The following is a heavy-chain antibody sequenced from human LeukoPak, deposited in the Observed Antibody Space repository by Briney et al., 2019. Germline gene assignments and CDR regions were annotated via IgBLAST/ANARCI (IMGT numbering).Heavy chain of an antibody. CDR2: ISSSSSTT. D-gene: IGHD2-15*01. Sequence: GGSLRLSCAASGFTFSSYSMNWVRQAPGKGLEWVSYISSSSSTTYYADSVKGRFTISRDNPKNTLYLQMNSLRAEDTAVYYCARDCSGGSCSDYWGQGTLVTVSS. CDR3: ARDCSGGSCSDY. CDR1: GFTFSSYS. J-gene: IGHJ4*02. V-gene: IGHV3-48*01.